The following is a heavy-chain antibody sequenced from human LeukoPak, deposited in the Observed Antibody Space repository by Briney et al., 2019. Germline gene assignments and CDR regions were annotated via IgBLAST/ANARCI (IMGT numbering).Heavy chain of an antibody. J-gene: IGHJ4*02. CDR3: ARDLGPVATAGTGFDY. CDR1: GFTFSSYA. Sequence: GGSLRLSCAASGFTFSSYAMHWVRQAPGKGLEWVAVISYDGSNKYYADSVKGRFTISRDNSKNTPYLQMNSLRAEDTAVYYCARDLGPVATAGTGFDYWGQGTLVTVSS. D-gene: IGHD6-13*01. V-gene: IGHV3-30*04. CDR2: ISYDGSNK.